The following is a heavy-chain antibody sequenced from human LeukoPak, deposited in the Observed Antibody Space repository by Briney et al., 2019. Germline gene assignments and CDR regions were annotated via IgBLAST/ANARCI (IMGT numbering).Heavy chain of an antibody. D-gene: IGHD5-24*01. CDR2: INPSSGGT. J-gene: IGHJ4*02. V-gene: IGHV1-2*02. Sequence: ASVKVSCKASGYTFTGYYMHCVRQAPGQGLEWMGWINPSSGGTNYAQKFQGRVTMTRDTSISTAYVELSRLRSDDTAVYYCAREREIWGDGYNPYFDYWGQGTLVTVSS. CDR3: AREREIWGDGYNPYFDY. CDR1: GYTFTGYY.